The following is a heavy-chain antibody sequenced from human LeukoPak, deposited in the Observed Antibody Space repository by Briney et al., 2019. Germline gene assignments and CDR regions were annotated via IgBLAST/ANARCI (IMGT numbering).Heavy chain of an antibody. CDR1: GGSFSGYY. CDR3: ARAHILHPLRAAAGPGSRRYFDY. Sequence: PSETLSLTCAVYGGSFSGYYWSWIRQPPGKGLEWIGEIDHSGSTNYNPSLKSRVTISVDMSKNQFSLKLSSVTAADTAVYYCARAHILHPLRAAAGPGSRRYFDYWGQGTLVTVSS. D-gene: IGHD6-13*01. V-gene: IGHV4-34*01. CDR2: IDHSGST. J-gene: IGHJ4*02.